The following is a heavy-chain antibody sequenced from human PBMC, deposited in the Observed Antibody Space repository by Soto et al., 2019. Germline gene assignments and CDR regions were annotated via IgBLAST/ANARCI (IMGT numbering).Heavy chain of an antibody. CDR2: IYYTGST. CDR1: GGSSSSYY. J-gene: IGHJ2*01. V-gene: IGHV4-59*01. CDR3: ANSNWYFDL. Sequence: PSETLSLTCTVSGGSSSSYYWSWIRQPPGKGLEWIGYIYYTGSTNYNPSLKSRVTISVDTSKNQFSLQLSSVTAADTAVYYCANSNWYFDLWGRGTLVTVSS.